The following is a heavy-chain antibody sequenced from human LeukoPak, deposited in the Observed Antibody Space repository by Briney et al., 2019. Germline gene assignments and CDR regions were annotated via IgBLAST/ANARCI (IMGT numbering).Heavy chain of an antibody. Sequence: SETLSLTCTVSGYSISSGYYWGWIRQPPGKGLEWIGSIYHSGSTYYNPSLKSRVTISVDTSKNQFSLKLSSVTAADTAVYYCARADYYYYYYMDVWGKGTTVTVSS. CDR1: GYSISSGYY. CDR3: ARADYYYYYYMDV. J-gene: IGHJ6*03. CDR2: IYHSGST. V-gene: IGHV4-38-2*02.